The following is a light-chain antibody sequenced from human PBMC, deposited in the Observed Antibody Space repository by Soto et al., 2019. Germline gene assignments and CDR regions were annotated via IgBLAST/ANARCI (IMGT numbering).Light chain of an antibody. CDR3: QQYSLYPVT. Sequence: DIQMTQSPSTLSASEGDRVTITCRASQSINNALAWFQQNPGKAPNLLIYEASNLQSGVPSRFSGSKSGTEFTLTNSSLQPDNFATYYCQQYSLYPVTFGQRTKVEVK. V-gene: IGKV1-5*03. J-gene: IGKJ1*01. CDR1: QSINNA. CDR2: EAS.